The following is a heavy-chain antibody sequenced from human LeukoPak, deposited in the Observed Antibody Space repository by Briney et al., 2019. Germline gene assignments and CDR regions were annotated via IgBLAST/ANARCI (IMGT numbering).Heavy chain of an antibody. V-gene: IGHV3-23*01. CDR3: AKDPGYSYSHLAPLGGMDV. J-gene: IGHJ6*02. CDR1: GFTFSSYA. CDR2: ISGSGGST. Sequence: GGSLRLSCAASGFTFSSYAMSWVRQAPGKGLEWVSAISGSGGSTYYADSVKGRFTISRDNSKNTLYLQMNSLRAEDTAVYYCAKDPGYSYSHLAPLGGMDVWGQGTTVTVSS. D-gene: IGHD5-18*01.